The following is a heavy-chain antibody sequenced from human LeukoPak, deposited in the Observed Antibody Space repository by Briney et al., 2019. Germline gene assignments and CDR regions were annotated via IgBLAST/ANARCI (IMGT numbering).Heavy chain of an antibody. D-gene: IGHD3-10*01. V-gene: IGHV4-59*01. Sequence: SETLSLTCTVSGGSISSYYWSWIRQPPGKGLEWIGYIYYSGSTNYNPSHKSRVTISVDTSKNQFSLKLSSVTAADTAVYYCARDRGVRGVNSAFDIWGQGTMVTVSS. CDR3: ARDRGVRGVNSAFDI. J-gene: IGHJ3*02. CDR1: GGSISSYY. CDR2: IYYSGST.